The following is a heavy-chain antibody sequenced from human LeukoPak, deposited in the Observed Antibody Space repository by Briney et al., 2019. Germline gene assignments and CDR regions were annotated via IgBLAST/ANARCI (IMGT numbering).Heavy chain of an antibody. Sequence: KASETLSLTCTVSGYSISSSSYYWGWIRQPPGKGLEWIGSIYYSGSTSYNPSLKSRFTISVDTSKIQFSLKLSSVTAADTAVYYCARNSSGWSFDYWRQGTLVTVSS. D-gene: IGHD6-19*01. CDR1: GYSISSSSYY. J-gene: IGHJ4*02. CDR2: IYYSGST. V-gene: IGHV4-39*01. CDR3: ARNSSGWSFDY.